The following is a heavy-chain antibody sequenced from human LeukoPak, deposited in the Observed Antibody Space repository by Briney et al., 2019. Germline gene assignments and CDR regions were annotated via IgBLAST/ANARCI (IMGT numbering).Heavy chain of an antibody. V-gene: IGHV1-18*04. Sequence: ASVKVSCKASGYVFNLFGFSWVRQAPGQGLEWTGWISGYNGDTKYAQKIQGRVTLTTDSSASTAYMELRTLRSDDTAIYYCARDRDLIGVTTTRLDYWGQGTLVTVSS. CDR2: ISGYNGDT. J-gene: IGHJ4*02. D-gene: IGHD6-19*01. CDR3: ARDRDLIGVTTTRLDY. CDR1: GYVFNLFG.